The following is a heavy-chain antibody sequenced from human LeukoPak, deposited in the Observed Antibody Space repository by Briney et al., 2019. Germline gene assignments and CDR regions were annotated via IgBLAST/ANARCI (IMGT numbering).Heavy chain of an antibody. CDR2: ISGSGGST. Sequence: GSLRLSCAASGFTFSSYAMNWVRQAPGKGLEWVSVISGSGGSTYYADSVKGRFTISRDNSKNTLYLQMNSLRAEDTAVYYCARDPYYDILTGYGDYWGQGTLVTVSS. CDR1: GFTFSSYA. D-gene: IGHD3-9*01. V-gene: IGHV3-23*01. CDR3: ARDPYYDILTGYGDY. J-gene: IGHJ4*02.